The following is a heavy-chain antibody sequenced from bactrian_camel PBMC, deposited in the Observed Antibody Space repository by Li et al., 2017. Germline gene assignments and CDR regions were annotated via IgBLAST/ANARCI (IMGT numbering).Heavy chain of an antibody. CDR3: AAGLWY. J-gene: IGHJ4*01. Sequence: VQLVESGGGKVQPGESLTLSCVASAFTFRRDAMMWVRQAQGKGLEWVAGINSYGSTTHYKDSVKGRFTISRDNAKNMVYLQLNSLKIDDTAVYYCAAGLWYWGQGTQVTVS. CDR2: INSYGSTT. V-gene: IGHV3S40*01. CDR1: AFTFRRDA.